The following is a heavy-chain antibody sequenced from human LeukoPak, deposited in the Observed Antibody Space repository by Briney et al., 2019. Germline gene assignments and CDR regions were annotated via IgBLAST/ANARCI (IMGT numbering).Heavy chain of an antibody. CDR1: GGTFNSYP. D-gene: IGHD6-6*01. CDR3: ASSPSSGHLDY. CDR2: IMPSFGPT. Sequence: GASVKVSCKASGGTFNSYPINWVRQAPGLGPEWMGGIMPSFGPTNYAQKFQGRVTITADESTSTVYMELSSLRSEDTAVYYCASSPSSGHLDYWGQGTLVTVSS. J-gene: IGHJ4*02. V-gene: IGHV1-69*13.